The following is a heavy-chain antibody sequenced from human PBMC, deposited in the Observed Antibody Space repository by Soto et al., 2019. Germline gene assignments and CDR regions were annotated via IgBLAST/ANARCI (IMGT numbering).Heavy chain of an antibody. Sequence: EVQLLESGGCLVQPGGSLRLSCAASGFTFSTYAMAWVRQAPGRGLEWVSGFGSGDTTYYADSVKGRFTISRDNYKSTLYLQMHSLRAADTAIYYCAKDRRGSSSQFFDFWGQGPLVTVSS. CDR1: GFTFSTYA. CDR3: AKDRRGSSSQFFDF. V-gene: IGHV3-23*01. D-gene: IGHD6-6*01. CDR2: FGSGDTT. J-gene: IGHJ4*02.